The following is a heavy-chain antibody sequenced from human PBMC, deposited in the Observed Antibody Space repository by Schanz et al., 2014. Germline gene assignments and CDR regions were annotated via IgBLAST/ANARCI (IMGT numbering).Heavy chain of an antibody. Sequence: QVQLVQSGAEVKKPGSSMKVSCKASGGTFNSYTINWVRQAPGQRLEWMGWINAGTGNTEYSQKFQGRVTITRDTLASTAYMEVSSLRSEDTAVYYCARSGSRNWDFFDYWGQGTLVTVSS. CDR2: INAGTGNT. CDR1: GGTFNSYT. CDR3: ARSGSRNWDFFDY. D-gene: IGHD3-10*01. V-gene: IGHV1-3*01. J-gene: IGHJ4*02.